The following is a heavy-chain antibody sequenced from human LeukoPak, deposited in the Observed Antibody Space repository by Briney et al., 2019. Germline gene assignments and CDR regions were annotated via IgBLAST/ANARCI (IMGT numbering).Heavy chain of an antibody. CDR3: ARGYGYYFDY. V-gene: IGHV4-34*01. CDR2: INHSGST. J-gene: IGHJ4*02. D-gene: IGHD4-17*01. CDR1: GGSISSYY. Sequence: SETLSLTCTVSGGSISSYYWSWIRQPPGKGLEWIGEINHSGSTNYNPSLKSRVTISVDTSKNQFSLKLSSVTAADTAVYYCARGYGYYFDYWGQGTLVTVSS.